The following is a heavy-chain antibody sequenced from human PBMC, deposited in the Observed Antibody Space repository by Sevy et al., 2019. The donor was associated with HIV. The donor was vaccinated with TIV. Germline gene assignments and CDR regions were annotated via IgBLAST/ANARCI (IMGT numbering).Heavy chain of an antibody. Sequence: GGSLRLSCAASGFTFSSYAIHWVRQAPGKGLEWVAVISYDGSNKYYADSVKGRFTISRDNSKNTLYLQMNSLRAEDTAVYYCASFIVLMVYANDYYYYGIDVWGQGTTVTVSS. J-gene: IGHJ6*02. CDR2: ISYDGSNK. D-gene: IGHD2-8*01. CDR3: ASFIVLMVYANDYYYYGIDV. V-gene: IGHV3-30-3*01. CDR1: GFTFSSYA.